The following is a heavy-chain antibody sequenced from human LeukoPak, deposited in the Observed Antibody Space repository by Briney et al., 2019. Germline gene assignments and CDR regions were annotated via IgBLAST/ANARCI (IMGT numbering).Heavy chain of an antibody. Sequence: GGALRLSCADSGLTLGRAWMRWVRQAPGEGLQWVANIKEDESEKDYVDSVKGRFTISRDDAKNSLDLQMNSLRVEDTAVYYCAAYRGAHHKTLDYWGRGTLVTVSS. CDR2: IKEDESEK. D-gene: IGHD1-26*01. CDR3: AAYRGAHHKTLDY. J-gene: IGHJ4*02. CDR1: GLTLGRAW. V-gene: IGHV3-7*03.